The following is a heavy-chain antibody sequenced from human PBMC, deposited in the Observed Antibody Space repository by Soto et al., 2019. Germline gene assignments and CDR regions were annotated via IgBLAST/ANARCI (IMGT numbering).Heavy chain of an antibody. Sequence: PSETLSLTCTVSGGSVSSSSYYWGWVRQPPGKGLEWIGSVYNSGSTYYNPSLVRRLTISVDKSKTEFTLKQMSLSASVTAVYYCGRVDGLATISYNFDYWGQRALVTVSS. V-gene: IGHV4-39*01. J-gene: IGHJ4*02. CDR2: VYNSGST. CDR3: GRVDGLATISYNFDY. CDR1: GGSVSSSSYY. D-gene: IGHD5-12*01.